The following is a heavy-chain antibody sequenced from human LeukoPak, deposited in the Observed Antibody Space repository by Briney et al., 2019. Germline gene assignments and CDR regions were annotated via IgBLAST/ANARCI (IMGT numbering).Heavy chain of an antibody. CDR1: GFTFSTYG. J-gene: IGHJ6*02. D-gene: IGHD3-3*01. Sequence: GGSLRLSCVASGFTFSTYGMHWVRQAPGKGLEWVAFILYDGSDEYYADSVKGRFTISRDNSKNTLYLQMNSLRAKDTAVYYCAKDRSGPRGYYYYGMDVWGQGTTVSASS. V-gene: IGHV3-30*18. CDR3: AKDRSGPRGYYYYGMDV. CDR2: ILYDGSDE.